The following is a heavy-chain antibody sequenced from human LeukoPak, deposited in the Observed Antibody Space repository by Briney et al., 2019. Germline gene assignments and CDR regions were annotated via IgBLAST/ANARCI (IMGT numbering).Heavy chain of an antibody. CDR1: GYTFTSYG. CDR3: ARDLDCSNTSCYHRNYYYYGMDV. J-gene: IGHJ6*02. D-gene: IGHD2-2*01. Sequence: GASVKVSCKASGYTFTSYGISWVRQAPGQGLEWMGWISAYNGNTNYAQKLQGRVTMTTDTSTSTAYMELRSLRSDDTAVYYCARDLDCSNTSCYHRNYYYYGMDVWGQGTTVTVSS. CDR2: ISAYNGNT. V-gene: IGHV1-18*01.